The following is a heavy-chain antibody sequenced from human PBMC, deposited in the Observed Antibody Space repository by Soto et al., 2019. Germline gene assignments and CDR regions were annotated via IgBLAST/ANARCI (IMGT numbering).Heavy chain of an antibody. J-gene: IGHJ4*02. CDR1: GFSFSNSE. V-gene: IGHV3-48*03. CDR2: MTGSGSAI. D-gene: IGHD2-21*01. Sequence: GGSLRLSCAASGFSFSNSEMNWIRQAPGKGLEWVSHMTGSGSAIYYADSVKGRFTISRDNAKNSLYLHLNSLRAEDTALYYCARSGGDYRPFDSWGQGTLVTVSS. CDR3: ARSGGDYRPFDS.